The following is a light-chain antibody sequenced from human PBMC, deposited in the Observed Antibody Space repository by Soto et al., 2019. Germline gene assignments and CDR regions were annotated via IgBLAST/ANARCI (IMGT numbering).Light chain of an antibody. CDR2: HVS. CDR1: SGDVGAYNF. J-gene: IGLJ1*01. CDR3: SSYAGSDTFV. Sequence: QSLLTQPASVSGSPGQSITISCTVTSGDVGAYNFVSWYQQHPGKAPKLIVYHVSDRPSGFSSRFSGSKSGNSASLTISGLHAEDEADYYCSSYAGSDTFVFGTGTKVTVL. V-gene: IGLV2-14*03.